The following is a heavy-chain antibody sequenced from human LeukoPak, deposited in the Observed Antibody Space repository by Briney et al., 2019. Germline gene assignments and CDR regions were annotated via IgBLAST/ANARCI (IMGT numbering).Heavy chain of an antibody. CDR2: ISGSGGST. CDR1: GFTFSSYA. V-gene: IGHV3-23*01. D-gene: IGHD2-2*01. J-gene: IGHJ4*02. Sequence: GGSLRLSCAASGFTFSSYAMSWVRQAPGKGLEWVSAISGSGGSTYYADSVKGRFTISRDNSKNTLYLQMNSLRAEDTAVCYCAKDRLGFCSSTSCYVGGYWGQGTLVTVSS. CDR3: AKDRLGFCSSTSCYVGGY.